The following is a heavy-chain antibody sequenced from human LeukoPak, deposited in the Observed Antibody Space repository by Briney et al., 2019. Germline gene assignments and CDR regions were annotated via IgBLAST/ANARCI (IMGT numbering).Heavy chain of an antibody. J-gene: IGHJ5*02. CDR3: VREFYRGSYYFDP. D-gene: IGHD1-26*01. CDR1: GYTFTGYY. CDR2: INPNSGGT. Sequence: ASVKVSCKASGYTFTGYYLHWVRQAPGQGLEWMGWINPNSGGTNYAQKFQGWVTMTRDTSISTAYMELSRLRSDDTAVYYCVREFYRGSYYFDPWGQGTLVTVSS. V-gene: IGHV1-2*04.